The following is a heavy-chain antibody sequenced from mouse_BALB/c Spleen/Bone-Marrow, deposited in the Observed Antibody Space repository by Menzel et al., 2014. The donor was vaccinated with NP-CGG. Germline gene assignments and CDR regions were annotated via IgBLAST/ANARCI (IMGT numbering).Heavy chain of an antibody. CDR1: GYTFTDYT. CDR3: TRSRYGDY. Sequence: VQLKEFGPELVKPGASVKISCKTSGYTFTDYTIHWVKQSHGKSLEWIGHINPNIGGTTYNQKFKGKATLTLDKSSTTAYMELRSLTSEDSAVYYCTRSRYGDYWGQGTTLTVSS. J-gene: IGHJ2*01. CDR2: INPNIGGT. D-gene: IGHD2-14*01. V-gene: IGHV1-18*01.